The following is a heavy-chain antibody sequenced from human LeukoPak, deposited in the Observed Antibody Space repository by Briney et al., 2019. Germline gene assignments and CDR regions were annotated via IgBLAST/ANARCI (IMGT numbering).Heavy chain of an antibody. CDR2: ISVSGGDT. CDR1: GFTFSNYA. D-gene: IGHD1-26*01. J-gene: IGHJ3*02. V-gene: IGHV3-23*01. Sequence: GGSLRLSCAASGFTFSNYAMSWVRQAPEKGLEWVSSISVSGGDTFYADSVKGRFTISRDNSKNTLYLQMDSLRAEDTALYYCAKALSGSYYSGVFDMWGQGTMVTVSS. CDR3: AKALSGSYYSGVFDM.